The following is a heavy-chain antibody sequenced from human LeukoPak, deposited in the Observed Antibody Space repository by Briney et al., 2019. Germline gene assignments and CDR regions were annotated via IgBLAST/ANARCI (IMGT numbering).Heavy chain of an antibody. D-gene: IGHD3-22*01. CDR3: ASLDYYDSSGYQYYFDY. Sequence: KCSQTLSLTCTVSGGSISTGSYYWSWIRQPAGKGPEWIGRIYTSGSTNYNPSLKSRVTISVDTSKNQFSLKLSSVTAADTAVYYCASLDYYDSSGYQYYFDYWGQGTLVTVSS. J-gene: IGHJ4*02. CDR1: GGSISTGSYY. V-gene: IGHV4-61*02. CDR2: IYTSGST.